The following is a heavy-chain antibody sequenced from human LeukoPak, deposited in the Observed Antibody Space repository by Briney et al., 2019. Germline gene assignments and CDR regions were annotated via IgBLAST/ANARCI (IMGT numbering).Heavy chain of an antibody. V-gene: IGHV3-23*01. J-gene: IGHJ4*02. CDR3: AKDRITIFGVVMDQ. D-gene: IGHD3-3*01. Sequence: PPGGSLRLSCAASGFTFSRYAMTWVRQTPGKGLEWVSSISGPGDHTYYADSVKGRFTISRDNSENALYLQMNSLRADDTAVYYCAKDRITIFGVVMDQWGQGTLVTVSS. CDR1: GFTFSRYA. CDR2: ISGPGDHT.